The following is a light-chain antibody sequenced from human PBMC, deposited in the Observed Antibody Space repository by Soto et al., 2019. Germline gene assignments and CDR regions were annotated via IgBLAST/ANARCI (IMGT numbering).Light chain of an antibody. CDR3: QHYGSSPQT. CDR1: QGIINY. V-gene: IGKV1-9*01. J-gene: IGKJ1*01. Sequence: IQLTQSPSSLSASVGDRVTITCRASQGIINYLAWYQQKPGKAPKLLIYGASTLQSGVPSRFGGSGSGTDFTLTVSSLQPEDFAVYYCQHYGSSPQTFGQGTKVEIK. CDR2: GAS.